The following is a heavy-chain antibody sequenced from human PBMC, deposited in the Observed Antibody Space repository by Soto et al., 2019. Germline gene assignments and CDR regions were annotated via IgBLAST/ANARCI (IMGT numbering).Heavy chain of an antibody. CDR1: GFAVSSNY. CDR2: IYSGGST. CDR3: ARDRGSGSYDYYYYMDV. V-gene: IGHV3-66*01. D-gene: IGHD3-10*01. Sequence: GGSLRLSCAASGFAVSSNYMSWVRQAPGKGLEWVSVIYSGGSTYYADSVKGRFTISRDNSKNTLYLQMNSLRAEDTAVYYCARDRGSGSYDYYYYMDVWGKGTTVTVSS. J-gene: IGHJ6*03.